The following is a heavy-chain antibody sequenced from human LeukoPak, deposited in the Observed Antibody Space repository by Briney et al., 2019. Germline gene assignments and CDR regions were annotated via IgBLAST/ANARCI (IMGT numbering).Heavy chain of an antibody. CDR3: ARVRGIAVAGRTDY. Sequence: SVKVSCKASGGTFSSYAISWVRQAPGQGLEWMGGIIPIFGTANYAQKFQGRVTMTTDTSTSTAYMELRSLRSDDTAVYYCARVRGIAVAGRTDYWGQGTLVTVSS. CDR1: GGTFSSYA. J-gene: IGHJ4*02. D-gene: IGHD6-19*01. CDR2: IIPIFGTA. V-gene: IGHV1-69*05.